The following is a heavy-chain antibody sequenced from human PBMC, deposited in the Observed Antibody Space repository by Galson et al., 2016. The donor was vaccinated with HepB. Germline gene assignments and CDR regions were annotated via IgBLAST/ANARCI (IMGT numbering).Heavy chain of an antibody. D-gene: IGHD5-12*01. J-gene: IGHJ6*02. CDR3: ARRNQRGYSGYDAGYYYYGLDV. CDR2: ISSSSRYT. CDR1: GFTFSSYW. Sequence: SLRLSCAASGFTFSSYWMHWVRQAPGKGLEWVSYISSSSRYTNHADSVKGRFTISRDNAKNSLFLQMNSLRVEDTAVYYCARRNQRGYSGYDAGYYYYGLDVWGQGTLVTVSS. V-gene: IGHV3-11*06.